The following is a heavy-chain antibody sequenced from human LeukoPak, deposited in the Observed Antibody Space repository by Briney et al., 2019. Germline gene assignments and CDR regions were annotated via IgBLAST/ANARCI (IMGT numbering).Heavy chain of an antibody. J-gene: IGHJ4*02. V-gene: IGHV5-51*01. CDR1: GYTFHSYW. CDR3: ARKSSGWASGLDY. CDR2: IYPGDSDT. Sequence: GESLKISFKGSGYTFHSYWIAWVRQMPGKGLELMGIIYPGDSDTRYSPSLQGQVTISADKSIRPAYLQWSSVKGSETAMYYCARKSSGWASGLDYWGQGTLVTVSS. D-gene: IGHD6-19*01.